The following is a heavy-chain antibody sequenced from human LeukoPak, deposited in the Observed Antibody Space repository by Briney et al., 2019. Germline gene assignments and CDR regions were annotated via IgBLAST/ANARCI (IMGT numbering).Heavy chain of an antibody. Sequence: GGSLRLSCAASGFTFSDYYMSWFRQAPGKGLEWVSFISDSGSTISYADSVKGRFTISRDNAKNSLYLHMNSLRAEDTAVYYCARGPRYNWNYYSSALYSWGQGTLVTVSS. CDR3: ARGPRYNWNYYSSALYS. CDR1: GFTFSDYY. J-gene: IGHJ4*02. CDR2: ISDSGSTI. D-gene: IGHD1-7*01. V-gene: IGHV3-11*04.